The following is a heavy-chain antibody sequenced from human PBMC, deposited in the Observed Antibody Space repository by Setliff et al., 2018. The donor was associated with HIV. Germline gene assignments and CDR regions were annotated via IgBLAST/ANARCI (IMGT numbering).Heavy chain of an antibody. CDR2: TYYRSKWLD. CDR3: ARGLIPFYFDY. CDR1: GDSVSSKNAT. J-gene: IGHJ4*02. Sequence: PSQTLSLTCAISGDSVSSKNATWSWIRQSPSRGLEWLGRTYYRSKWLDDYALSVKSRITVNPDTSKNQFSLQLNTVTPEDTAIYYCARGLIPFYFDYWGQGTLVTVSS. V-gene: IGHV6-1*01.